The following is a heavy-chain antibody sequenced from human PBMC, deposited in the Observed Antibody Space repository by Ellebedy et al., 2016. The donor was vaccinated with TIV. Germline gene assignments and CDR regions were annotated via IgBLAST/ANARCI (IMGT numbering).Heavy chain of an antibody. CDR1: GCTFSNYA. CDR2: IIPIFGTA. CDR3: ARGDGYNFRDAFHN. D-gene: IGHD5-24*01. Sequence: AASVKVSCKASGCTFSNYAISWVRQAPGQGLEWLGGIIPIFGTAKFAQKFQGRVTITADESTSTVYMHLSSLRSEDTAVFYCARGDGYNFRDAFHNWGQGTMVTVSS. J-gene: IGHJ3*02. V-gene: IGHV1-69*13.